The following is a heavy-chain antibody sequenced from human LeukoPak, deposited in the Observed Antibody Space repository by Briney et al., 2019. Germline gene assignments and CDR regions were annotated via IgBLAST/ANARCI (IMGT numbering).Heavy chain of an antibody. D-gene: IGHD3-3*01. V-gene: IGHV4-39*01. Sequence: SETLSLTCTVSGGSIGSGSYYWGWIRQPPGKGLEWIGSIYYSGSTYYNPSLKSRVTISVDTSKNQFSLKLSSVTAADTAVYYCARHSSGAPQYYDFWSGYYTGSWFDPWGQGTLVTVSS. CDR2: IYYSGST. CDR3: ARHSSGAPQYYDFWSGYYTGSWFDP. J-gene: IGHJ5*02. CDR1: GGSIGSGSYY.